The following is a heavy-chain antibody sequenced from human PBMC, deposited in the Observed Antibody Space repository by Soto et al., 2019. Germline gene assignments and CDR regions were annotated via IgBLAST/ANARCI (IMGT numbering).Heavy chain of an antibody. CDR2: ISAYNGNT. CDR1: GYTFTSYG. CDR3: ARDDIVVVPAAPAWFDP. D-gene: IGHD2-2*01. Sequence: QVQLVQSGAEVKKPGASVKVSCKASGYTFTSYGISWVRQAHGQGLEWMGWISAYNGNTNYAQKLQGRVTMTTDTSTSTAYMELRSLRSDDTAVYYCARDDIVVVPAAPAWFDPWGQGTLVTVSS. V-gene: IGHV1-18*01. J-gene: IGHJ5*02.